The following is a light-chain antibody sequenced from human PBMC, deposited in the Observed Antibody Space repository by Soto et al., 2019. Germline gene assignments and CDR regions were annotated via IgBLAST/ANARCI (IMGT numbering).Light chain of an antibody. CDR1: QSVSSNY. CDR3: QQYDTSPRT. V-gene: IGKV3-20*01. J-gene: IGKJ1*01. CDR2: GAS. Sequence: EVMLTQSPGTLSLSPGERATLSCRASQSVSSNYLAWYQQKSGQAPRLLIYGASNRATGIPDRFSGSGSGTDLTLTIRRLEHEDFAVYYCQQYDTSPRTFGQGTKVEFK.